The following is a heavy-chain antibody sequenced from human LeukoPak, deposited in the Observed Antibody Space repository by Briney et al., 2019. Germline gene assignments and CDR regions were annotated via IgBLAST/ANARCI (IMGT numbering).Heavy chain of an antibody. CDR2: ISAYNGNT. CDR3: ARGQGYCSGGSCYPPFD. J-gene: IGHJ4*02. CDR1: GYTFTSYG. Sequence: VASVKVSCKASGYTFTSYGISGVRQAPGQGLEWMGWISAYNGNTNYAQKLQGRVTMTTDTSTSTAYMELRSLRSDDPAVYYCARGQGYCSGGSCYPPFDWGQGTLVTVSS. V-gene: IGHV1-18*01. D-gene: IGHD2-15*01.